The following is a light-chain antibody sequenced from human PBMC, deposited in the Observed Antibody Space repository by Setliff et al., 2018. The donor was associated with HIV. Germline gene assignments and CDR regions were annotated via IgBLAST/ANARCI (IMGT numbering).Light chain of an antibody. J-gene: IGKJ4*01. V-gene: IGKV3-20*01. CDR2: GAS. CDR3: QHYDTSSLT. CDR1: QSVSSSY. Sequence: EIVLTQSPGTLSLSPGERATLSCRASQSVSSSYLAWYQQKPGQAPRLLIYGASTRATGIPHRFSGSGSGTDFTLTISRLEPEDFAVYYCQHYDTSSLTFGGGTKVDIK.